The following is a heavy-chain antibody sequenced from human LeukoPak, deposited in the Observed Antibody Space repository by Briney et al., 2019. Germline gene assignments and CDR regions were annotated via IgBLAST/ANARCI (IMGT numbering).Heavy chain of an antibody. CDR2: IYYSGST. D-gene: IGHD2-2*02. Sequence: SETLSLTCTVSGGSISSYYWSWIRQPPGKGLEWIGYIYYSGSTNYNPSLKSRVTISVDTSKNQFSLKLSSVTAADTAVYYCARLDCSSTSCYMFHGMDVWGQGTTVTVSS. J-gene: IGHJ6*02. CDR1: GGSISSYY. V-gene: IGHV4-59*08. CDR3: ARLDCSSTSCYMFHGMDV.